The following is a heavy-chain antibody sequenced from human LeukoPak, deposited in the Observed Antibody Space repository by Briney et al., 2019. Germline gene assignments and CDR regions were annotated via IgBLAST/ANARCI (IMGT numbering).Heavy chain of an antibody. J-gene: IGHJ4*02. CDR2: ISGSGGNT. D-gene: IGHD1-26*01. Sequence: GGSLRLSCAASGFTFSSYAMSWVRQAPGKGLEWVSAISGSGGNTYYADSVKGRFTISRDNSKNTLYLQMNSLRAEDTAVYYWAEYSGSHSGSYRGQGTPVTLSS. V-gene: IGHV3-23*01. CDR1: GFTFSSYA. CDR3: AEYSGSHSGSY.